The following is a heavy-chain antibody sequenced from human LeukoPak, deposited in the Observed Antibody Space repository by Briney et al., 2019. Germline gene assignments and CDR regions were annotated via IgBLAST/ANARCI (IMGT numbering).Heavy chain of an antibody. J-gene: IGHJ4*02. D-gene: IGHD1-1*01. CDR2: INPNIGGT. V-gene: IGHV1-2*02. CDR3: ARDPPGPGQKWGDFDY. Sequence: ASVKVSCKASGYTFTGYYMHGVRPTPGQGGEWMVWINPNIGGTNYAQKLQGRVTMTTAPSTSTAYLELRSRRSDDTAVYYFARDPPGPGQKWGDFDYWGQGTLVTVCS. CDR1: GYTFTGYY.